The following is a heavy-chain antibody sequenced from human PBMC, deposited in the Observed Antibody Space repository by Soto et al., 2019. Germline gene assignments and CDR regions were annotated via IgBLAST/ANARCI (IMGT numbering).Heavy chain of an antibody. CDR2: ISAYNGKT. CDR1: GYTFTSYG. V-gene: IGHV1-18*01. D-gene: IGHD2-21*02. J-gene: IGHJ6*02. Sequence: QVQLVQSGGEVKKPGASVKLSCTASGYTFTSYGISWVRQAPGQGLEWMGWISAYNGKTNHAQNAPSRVTMITYTSTRTAYMDLRSLRSDDTAVYYCARGGDVNYYHGMDVWGQGTTITVSS. CDR3: ARGGDVNYYHGMDV.